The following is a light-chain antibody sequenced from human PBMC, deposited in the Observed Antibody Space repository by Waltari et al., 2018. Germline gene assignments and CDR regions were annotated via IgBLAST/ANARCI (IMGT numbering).Light chain of an antibody. CDR2: GNN. J-gene: IGLJ3*02. V-gene: IGLV1-44*01. CDR3: ATWDDSLNGPV. CDR1: RSNIGSNP. Sequence: QSVLPQPPSASGTPGQRVTISCSGSRSNIGSNPVNWYQPLPGPAPKLLIYGNNQRPSGVPDRFSGSKSGTSASLAISGLQSEDEADYYCATWDDSLNGPVFGGGTKLTVL.